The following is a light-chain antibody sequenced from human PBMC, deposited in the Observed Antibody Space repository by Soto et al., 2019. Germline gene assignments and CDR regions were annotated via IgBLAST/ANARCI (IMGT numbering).Light chain of an antibody. CDR3: AVWDDSLSGSVL. Sequence: QSVLTQPPSASGTPGQRVTISCSGSTSNIGSNYVYWYQHLPGTAPKLLIYRNDQRPSGVPDRFSGSKSGTSASLAISGLRSEDEADYYCAVWDDSLSGSVLFGGGTKLTVL. CDR2: RND. J-gene: IGLJ2*01. V-gene: IGLV1-47*01. CDR1: TSNIGSNY.